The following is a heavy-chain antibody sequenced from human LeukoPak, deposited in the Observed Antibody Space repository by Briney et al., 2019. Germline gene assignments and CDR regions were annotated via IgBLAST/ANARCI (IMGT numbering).Heavy chain of an antibody. CDR2: ISSSSSYI. D-gene: IGHD6-13*01. CDR3: AREGIAAAGEDY. J-gene: IGHJ4*02. CDR1: GFTFSSDS. Sequence: PGGSLRLSCAASGFTFSSDSMNWVRQAPGKGLEWVSSISSSSSYIYYADSVKGRFTISRDNTKNSLYLQMNSLRAEDTAVYYCAREGIAAAGEDYWGQGTLVTVSS. V-gene: IGHV3-21*01.